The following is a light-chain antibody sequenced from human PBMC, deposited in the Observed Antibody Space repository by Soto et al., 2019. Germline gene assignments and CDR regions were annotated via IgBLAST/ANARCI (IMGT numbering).Light chain of an antibody. Sequence: DIQMTQSPSSLSASGVDRVTITCRASQVIDNYLAWYQQQPGKVPRLLIYAGSVLQAGVPPRFTGSGSGTDFTLNISSLQPDDVATDFCQKYNSAPWTVGQGTKVDIK. CDR1: QVIDNY. CDR2: AGS. CDR3: QKYNSAPWT. V-gene: IGKV1-27*01. J-gene: IGKJ1*01.